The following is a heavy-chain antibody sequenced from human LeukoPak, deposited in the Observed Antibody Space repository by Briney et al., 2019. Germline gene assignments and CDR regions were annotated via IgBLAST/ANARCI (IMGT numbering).Heavy chain of an antibody. D-gene: IGHD3-22*01. Sequence: ASVKVSCKASGGTFSSYAISWVRQAPGQGLEWMGRIIPILGIANYAQKFQGRVTITADKSTSTAYMELSSLRAEDTAVYYCARDRYDSSGYHGMDVWGQGTTVTVSS. CDR1: GGTFSSYA. CDR3: ARDRYDSSGYHGMDV. CDR2: IIPILGIA. J-gene: IGHJ6*02. V-gene: IGHV1-69*04.